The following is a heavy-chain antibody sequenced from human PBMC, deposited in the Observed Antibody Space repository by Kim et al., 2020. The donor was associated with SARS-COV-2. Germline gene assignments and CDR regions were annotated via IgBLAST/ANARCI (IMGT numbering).Heavy chain of an antibody. CDR1: GFAMSSYG. CDR2: IWYDGGNK. D-gene: IGHD3-3*01. J-gene: IGHJ6*02. V-gene: IGHV3-33*01. CDR3: ARDYTGFFKGLDV. Sequence: GGSLRLSCAASGFAMSSYGMHWVRQAPGKGLEWVSLIWYDGGNKYYADSVMGRFTISRDNSKNTLYLEMNSLRAEDMAVYYCARDYTGFFKGLDVWGQGTTVTVSS.